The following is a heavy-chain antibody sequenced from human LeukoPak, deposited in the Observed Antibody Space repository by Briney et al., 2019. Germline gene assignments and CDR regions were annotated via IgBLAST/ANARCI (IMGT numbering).Heavy chain of an antibody. CDR1: GFTFDDYA. D-gene: IGHD6-6*01. J-gene: IGHJ6*02. CDR2: ISWNSGSI. Sequence: PGGSLRLSCAASGFTFDDYAMHWVRQAPGKGLEWVSDISWNSGSIGYADSVKGRFTISRDNAKNSLYLQMNSLRAEDTALYYCAKAAELGHYYYGMDVWGQGTTVTVSS. V-gene: IGHV3-9*01. CDR3: AKAAELGHYYYGMDV.